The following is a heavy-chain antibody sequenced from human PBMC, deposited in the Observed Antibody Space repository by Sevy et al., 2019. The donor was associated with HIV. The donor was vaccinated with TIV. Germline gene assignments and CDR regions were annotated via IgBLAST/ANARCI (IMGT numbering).Heavy chain of an antibody. CDR2: FYINGNT. CDR3: VREAFCSSATCYRPY. CDR1: GFTVSSNY. D-gene: IGHD2-2*01. V-gene: IGHV3-66*01. J-gene: IGHJ4*02. Sequence: GGSLILSCAASGFTVSSNYMSWVRHAPGKGLEWVSIFYINGNTYYSDSVKGRFIISRDTSQNTVFLHMNSLRAEDTAVYYCVREAFCSSATCYRPYWGQGTLVTVSS.